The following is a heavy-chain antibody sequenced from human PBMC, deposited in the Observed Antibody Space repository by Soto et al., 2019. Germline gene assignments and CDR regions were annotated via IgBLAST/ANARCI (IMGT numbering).Heavy chain of an antibody. CDR1: GYTFTNFY. D-gene: IGHD1-1*01. J-gene: IGHJ4*02. V-gene: IGHV1-46*03. CDR3: ARGSQLGRRGYFDY. Sequence: QVQLVQSGAEVKKPGASVTVSCKASGYTFTNFYIHWVRQAPGQGLEWMGVINPSGGRTTYAQRFQDRCTMTPDTSANIVYMDLSSLRSDDTAVYYCARGSQLGRRGYFDYWGQGTLVTVSS. CDR2: INPSGGRT.